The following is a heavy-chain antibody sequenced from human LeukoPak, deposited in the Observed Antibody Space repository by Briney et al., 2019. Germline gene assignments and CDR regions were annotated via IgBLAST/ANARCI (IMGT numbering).Heavy chain of an antibody. CDR3: ASGQYYDLWSGYYVD. J-gene: IGHJ4*02. Sequence: PSGTLSLTCAVSGASISSTTNWWSWVRQPPGKGLEWIGEIHQSGSTNYNPSLKSRVTISVDKPKNQFSLKMTSVTAADTAVYYCASGQYYDLWSGYYVDWGQGTLVTVSA. CDR2: IHQSGST. V-gene: IGHV4-4*02. D-gene: IGHD3-3*01. CDR1: GASISSTTNW.